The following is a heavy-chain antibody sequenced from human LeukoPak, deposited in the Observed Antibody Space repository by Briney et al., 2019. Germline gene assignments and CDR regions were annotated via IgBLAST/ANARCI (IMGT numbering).Heavy chain of an antibody. CDR1: GFTFSSYG. CDR2: ISYDGSNK. Sequence: PGGSLRLSCAASGFTFSSYGMHWVRQAPGKGLEWVAVISYDGSNKYYADSVKGRFTISRDNSKNTLYLQMNSLRAEDTAVYYRAKVAVPYCSSTSCYLDYWGQGTLVTVSS. CDR3: AKVAVPYCSSTSCYLDY. J-gene: IGHJ4*02. V-gene: IGHV3-30*18. D-gene: IGHD2-2*01.